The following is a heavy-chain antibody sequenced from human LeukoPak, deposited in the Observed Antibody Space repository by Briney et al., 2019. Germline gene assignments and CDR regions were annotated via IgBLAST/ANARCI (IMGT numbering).Heavy chain of an antibody. J-gene: IGHJ4*02. CDR1: GGSISNYY. D-gene: IGHD3-22*01. Sequence: SETLSLTCTVSGGSISNYYWSWIRQPPGKGLEWIGYIYYSGSTYYNPSLKSRVTISVDTSKNQFSLKLSSVTAADTAVYYCAREGSHDSSGYYSYYFDYWGQGTLVTVSS. CDR3: AREGSHDSSGYYSYYFDY. V-gene: IGHV4-59*06. CDR2: IYYSGST.